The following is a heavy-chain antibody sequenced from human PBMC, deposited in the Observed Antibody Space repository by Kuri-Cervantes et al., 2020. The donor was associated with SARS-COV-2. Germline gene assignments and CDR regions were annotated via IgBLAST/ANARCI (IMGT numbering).Heavy chain of an antibody. Sequence: GGSLRLSCAVSGFTFRSYWMRWVRRAPGKGLEYVANINQGGSATYYVDSVKGRLTISRDNTESSLHLQMNSLRAEDTAVYYCVCDTNRVKVYWGQGTLVTVSS. CDR3: VCDTNRVKVY. D-gene: IGHD5-18*01. CDR2: INQGGSAT. V-gene: IGHV3-7*02. CDR1: GFTFRSYW. J-gene: IGHJ4*02.